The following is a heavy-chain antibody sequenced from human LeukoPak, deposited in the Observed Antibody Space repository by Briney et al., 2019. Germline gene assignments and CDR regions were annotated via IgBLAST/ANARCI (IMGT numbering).Heavy chain of an antibody. CDR3: ATTTVTTGSPFDY. CDR1: GYSFATNW. CDR2: IYPSDSDT. V-gene: IGHV5-51*01. J-gene: IGHJ4*02. D-gene: IGHD4-11*01. Sequence: GESLKISCKGSGYSFATNWIGWVRPMPGKGLEWIGIIYPSDSDTRYSPSFQGQVTISADKSISTAYLQWSSLKASDTAMYYCATTTVTTGSPFDYWGQGTLVTVSS.